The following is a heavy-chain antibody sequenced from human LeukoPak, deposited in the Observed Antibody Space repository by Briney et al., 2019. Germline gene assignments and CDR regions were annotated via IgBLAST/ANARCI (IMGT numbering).Heavy chain of an antibody. Sequence: ASVKVSCKASGYTFTSYGISWVRQAPGQGLEWMGWISTNTGNPTYARGFTGRFVFSLDTSVSTAYLQISSLKAEDTAMYYCARDTATINFDSWGQGTLVTVSS. J-gene: IGHJ4*02. V-gene: IGHV7-4-1*02. CDR1: GYTFTSYG. CDR2: ISTNTGNP. CDR3: ARDTATINFDS. D-gene: IGHD5-24*01.